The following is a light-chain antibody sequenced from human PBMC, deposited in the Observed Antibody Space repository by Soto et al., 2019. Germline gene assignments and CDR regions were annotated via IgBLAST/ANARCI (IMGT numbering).Light chain of an antibody. Sequence: DIQLSQSRSFPSASVGVTVTITCRANQSISTYLNWWQHKPGTAPRLLLSSASNLHTGVPSSFSGSGSGAAFSLTIRSLQPEDSATYFCQQKFYIILTLGGGTNVDIK. CDR3: QQKFYIILT. CDR1: QSISTY. CDR2: SAS. V-gene: IGKV1-39*01. J-gene: IGKJ4*01.